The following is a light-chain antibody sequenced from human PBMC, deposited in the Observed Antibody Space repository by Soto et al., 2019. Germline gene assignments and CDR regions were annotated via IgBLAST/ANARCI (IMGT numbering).Light chain of an antibody. CDR2: DAS. CDR1: QSIRSQ. J-gene: IGKJ5*01. CDR3: QQRCEWPLT. V-gene: IGKV3-11*01. Sequence: EVVLTQSPDTLSLSPGERATLFCRASQSIRSQLARYQQKPGQPPRLLICDASNRATGVPTRFSGSGSGTDFTLTISSLQPEDFAVYYCQQRCEWPLTFGQGTRLEI.